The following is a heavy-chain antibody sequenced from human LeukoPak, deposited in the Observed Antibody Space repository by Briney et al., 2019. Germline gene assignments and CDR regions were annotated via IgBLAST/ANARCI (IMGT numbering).Heavy chain of an antibody. CDR2: ISGSGGST. D-gene: IGHD4-23*01. V-gene: IGHV3-23*01. CDR3: AKLGGNVGF. Sequence: HSGGSLRLSCAASGITFSSYGMSWVRQAPGKGLEWVSAISGSGGSTYYADSVKGRFTISRDNSNNTLYLQMNSLRAEDTAVYYCAKLGGNVGFWGQGTLVTVSS. J-gene: IGHJ4*02. CDR1: GITFSSYG.